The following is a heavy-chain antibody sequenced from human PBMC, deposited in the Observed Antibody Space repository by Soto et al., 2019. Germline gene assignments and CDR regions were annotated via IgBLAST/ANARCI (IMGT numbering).Heavy chain of an antibody. Sequence: EVQLLESGGGSIQPGGSLRLSCVASGFTFSSFAMSWVRQAPGKGLEWVSSFNRMDGSTYYADSVKGRLTISRDNSKNTLYLQMDSLRAEDTAVYCCAKNYYFDNWGQGTLVIVSS. CDR3: AKNYYFDN. CDR1: GFTFSSFA. CDR2: FNRMDGST. V-gene: IGHV3-23*01. J-gene: IGHJ4*02.